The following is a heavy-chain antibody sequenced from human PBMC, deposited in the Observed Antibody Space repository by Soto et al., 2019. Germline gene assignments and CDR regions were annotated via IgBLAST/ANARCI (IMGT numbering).Heavy chain of an antibody. V-gene: IGHV4-39*01. CDR2: IDYNGVT. CDR1: GGSIYRSGYY. D-gene: IGHD2-15*01. CDR3: GKVLVGATGHTDSDS. Sequence: TLSLTCTFSGGSIYRSGYYWGWIRQPPGRGLEWIGNIDYNGVTYSNPSLKSRVTISRDTSKNQFSLKLTSVTAADTALYYCGKVLVGATGHTDSDSWGPGTLVTGSS. J-gene: IGHJ4*02.